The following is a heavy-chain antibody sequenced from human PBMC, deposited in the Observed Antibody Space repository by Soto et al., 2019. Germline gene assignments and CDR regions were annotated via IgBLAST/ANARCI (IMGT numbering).Heavy chain of an antibody. CDR3: ASRYDFWSGSTLPTDV. CDR2: ISGSGGST. Sequence: LRLSCAASGFTFSSYAMSWVRQAPGKGLEWVSAISGSGGSTYYADSVKGRFTISRDNSKNTLYLQMNSLRAEDTAVYYCASRYDFWSGSTLPTDVWGKGTSVTLSS. V-gene: IGHV3-23*01. CDR1: GFTFSSYA. J-gene: IGHJ6*04. D-gene: IGHD3-3*01.